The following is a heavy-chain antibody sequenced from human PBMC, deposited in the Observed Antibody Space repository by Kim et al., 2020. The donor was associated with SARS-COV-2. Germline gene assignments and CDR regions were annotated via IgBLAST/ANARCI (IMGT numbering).Heavy chain of an antibody. D-gene: IGHD6-13*01. V-gene: IGHV3-66*01. CDR2: IYSGST. CDR3: ARIAAAGPLDY. Sequence: GGSLRLSCAASGFAVSNNYMSWVRQAPGKGLEWVSAIYSGSTYYADSVQGRFTISRDISKNTVYLQMNSLRAEDTAVYYCARIAAAGPLDYWGQGTRVTV. CDR1: GFAVSNNY. J-gene: IGHJ4*02.